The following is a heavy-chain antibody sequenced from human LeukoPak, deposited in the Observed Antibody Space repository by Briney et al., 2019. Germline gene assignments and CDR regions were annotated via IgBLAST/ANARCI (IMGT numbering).Heavy chain of an antibody. V-gene: IGHV3-23*01. J-gene: IGHJ4*02. CDR2: IYGNGERT. D-gene: IGHD6-19*01. Sequence: GGSLRLSCVASGFTFSTYSMTWVRQAPGKGLEWVSSIYGNGERTFYADSVKGRFTIFRDNSKNTLYLEMLGLSPEDTAVYYCAKDVVPDSGWDLDYWGQGTLVTVSS. CDR3: AKDVVPDSGWDLDY. CDR1: GFTFSTYS.